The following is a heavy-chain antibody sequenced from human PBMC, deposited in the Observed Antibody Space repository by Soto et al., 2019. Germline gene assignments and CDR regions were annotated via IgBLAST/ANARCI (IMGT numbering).Heavy chain of an antibody. J-gene: IGHJ4*02. V-gene: IGHV4-59*01. CDR1: GGSISSYY. CDR2: IYYSGST. Sequence: QVQLQESGPGLVKPSETLSLTCTVSGGSISSYYWSWIRHPQGKGLEWIGYIYYSGSTNYNPSLKSRVTISVDTSKNQFSLKLSSVTAADTAVYYCAREVANTLDYWGQGTLVTVSS. CDR3: AREVANTLDY.